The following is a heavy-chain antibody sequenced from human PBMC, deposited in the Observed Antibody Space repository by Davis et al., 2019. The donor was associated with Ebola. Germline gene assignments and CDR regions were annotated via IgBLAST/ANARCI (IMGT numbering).Heavy chain of an antibody. CDR1: GFTFSSYA. CDR2: ISGSGGST. V-gene: IGHV3-23*01. Sequence: GESLKISCAASGFTFSSYAMSWVRQAPGKGLEWVSAISGSGGSTYYADSVKGRFTISRDNSKNTLYLQMNSLRTEDTAMYYCSTDGCISTSCQNGDFDYWGQGTLVTVSS. D-gene: IGHD2-2*01. J-gene: IGHJ4*02. CDR3: STDGCISTSCQNGDFDY.